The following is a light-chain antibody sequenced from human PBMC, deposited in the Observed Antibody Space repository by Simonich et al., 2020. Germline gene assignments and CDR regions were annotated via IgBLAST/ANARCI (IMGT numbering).Light chain of an antibody. V-gene: IGLV6-57*01. CDR1: SGSIASNS. J-gene: IGLJ3*02. CDR2: EDN. CDR3: QSYDSSNWV. Sequence: NFMLTQPHSVSESPGKTVTISCTRSSGSIASNSVQWYQPRPGRSPTTVIYEDNQRPSGVPDRFSGSIDSSSNSASLTISGLKTEDEADYYCQSYDSSNWVFGGGTKLTVL.